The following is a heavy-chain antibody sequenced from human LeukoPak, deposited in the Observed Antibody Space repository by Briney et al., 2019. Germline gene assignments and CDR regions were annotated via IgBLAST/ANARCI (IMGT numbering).Heavy chain of an antibody. V-gene: IGHV3-7*01. CDR1: GFTFSNYW. CDR3: ARSRSGNYYDGFDI. J-gene: IGHJ3*02. D-gene: IGHD1-26*01. CDR2: IRQDGSEN. Sequence: GGSLRLSCAASGFTFSNYWMHWVRQAPGKGLEWVANIRQDGSENYYVDSVKGRFTISRDNAKNSLYLQMNSLRVEDTAVYDCARSRSGNYYDGFDIWGQGTMVTVSS.